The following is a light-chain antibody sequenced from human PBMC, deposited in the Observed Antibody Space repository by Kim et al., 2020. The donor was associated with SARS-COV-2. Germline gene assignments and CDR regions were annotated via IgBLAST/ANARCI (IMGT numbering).Light chain of an antibody. CDR1: HTVNYNY. Sequence: MSPGERAPLSCRASHTVNYNYFACYQHKPGQAPRLLIHDASSRATGIPDRFSGSGSGTDFTLTISRLEPEDVAVYYCQQYGRSAAFGQGTKVDIK. V-gene: IGKV3-20*01. CDR3: QQYGRSAA. CDR2: DAS. J-gene: IGKJ1*01.